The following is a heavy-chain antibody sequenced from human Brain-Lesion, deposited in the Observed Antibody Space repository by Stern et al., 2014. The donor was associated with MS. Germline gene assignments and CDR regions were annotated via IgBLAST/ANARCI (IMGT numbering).Heavy chain of an antibody. D-gene: IGHD3-3*01. CDR3: ARDQRGITIFGVVTDYYYLGMDV. Sequence: VQLVESGAEVKKPGASVKVSCKTSGYIFTGYYIHWVRQAPGQGLEWMALINPNTGGTKYAQKFQGRVTMSRDTSISTAYVELSSLTSDDTAVYYCARDQRGITIFGVVTDYYYLGMDVWDQGTTVTVSS. J-gene: IGHJ6*02. V-gene: IGHV1-2*02. CDR1: GYIFTGYY. CDR2: INPNTGGT.